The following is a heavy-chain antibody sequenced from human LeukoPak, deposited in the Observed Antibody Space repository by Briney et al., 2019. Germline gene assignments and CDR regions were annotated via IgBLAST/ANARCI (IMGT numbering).Heavy chain of an antibody. J-gene: IGHJ6*03. CDR2: ITSGSSYI. V-gene: IGHV3-21*01. CDR1: GFTFSSYN. Sequence: PGGSLRLSCAASGFTFSSYNMNWVRQAPGKGLEWVSSITSGSSYIYYADSVKGRFTISRDDAKNSLYLQMNSLRAEDTAVYYCARDPYSGSYGNYYYYFMDVWGKGTTVTISS. D-gene: IGHD1-26*01. CDR3: ARDPYSGSYGNYYYYFMDV.